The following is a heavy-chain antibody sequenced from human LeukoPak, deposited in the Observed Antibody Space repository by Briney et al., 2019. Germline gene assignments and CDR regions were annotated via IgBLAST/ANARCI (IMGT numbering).Heavy chain of an antibody. J-gene: IGHJ5*01. CDR3: ARDGGVSRNYYGKDVGSWFDL. D-gene: IGHD3-22*01. CDR2: ISSSGSTM. CDR1: GFTFSSYA. Sequence: GGSLRLSSAASGFTFSSYAMSWVRQAPGKGLEWVSYISSSGSTMYYADSVKGRFTISRDNARNSVFLQMNSLRAEDTAVYYCARDGGVSRNYYGKDVGSWFDLWGQGTLVSVSS. V-gene: IGHV3-48*04.